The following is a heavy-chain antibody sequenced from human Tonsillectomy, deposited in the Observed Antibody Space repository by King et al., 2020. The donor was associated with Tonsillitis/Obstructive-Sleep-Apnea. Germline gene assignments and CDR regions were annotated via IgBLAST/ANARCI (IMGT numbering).Heavy chain of an antibody. Sequence: VQLPQWGAGLLKPSETLSLTCAVSGGSFSGYYWSWIRQPPGKGLEWIGEINHSGSTNYNPSLKSRVTISVDTSKNQFSLKLSSVTAADTAVYYCARVYCSSTSCYSIDYWGQGTLVTVSS. J-gene: IGHJ4*02. CDR1: GGSFSGYY. CDR3: ARVYCSSTSCYSIDY. V-gene: IGHV4-34*01. CDR2: INHSGST. D-gene: IGHD2-2*01.